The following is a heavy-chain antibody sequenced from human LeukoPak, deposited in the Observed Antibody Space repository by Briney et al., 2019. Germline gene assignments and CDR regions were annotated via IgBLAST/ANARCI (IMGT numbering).Heavy chain of an antibody. Sequence: ASVKVSCKASGYTFTSYYMHWVRQAPGQGLEWMGIINPSGGSASYAQKFQGRVTMTRDTSTSTAYMELSSLRSEDTAVYYCATDPNYYDSSGYSVAFDIWGQGTMVTVSS. J-gene: IGHJ3*02. V-gene: IGHV1-46*01. CDR3: ATDPNYYDSSGYSVAFDI. CDR1: GYTFTSYY. D-gene: IGHD3-22*01. CDR2: INPSGGSA.